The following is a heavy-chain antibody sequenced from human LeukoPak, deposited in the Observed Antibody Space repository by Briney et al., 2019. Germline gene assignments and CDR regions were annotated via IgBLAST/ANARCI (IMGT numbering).Heavy chain of an antibody. V-gene: IGHV1-18*01. Sequence: GASVKVSCKASGYSFTSYGITWVRQAPGQGLEWLGWISASNGNTNYAQKLQGRVTMTSDTSTSTAYMDLRSLTPDDTAFYYCARYPLSYTGNWHYFFDYWGQATLLTVSS. CDR2: ISASNGNT. J-gene: IGHJ4*02. CDR3: ARYPLSYTGNWHYFFDY. D-gene: IGHD1-7*01. CDR1: GYSFTSYG.